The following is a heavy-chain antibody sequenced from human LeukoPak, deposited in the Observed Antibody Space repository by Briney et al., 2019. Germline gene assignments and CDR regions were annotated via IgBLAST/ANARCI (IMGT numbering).Heavy chain of an antibody. D-gene: IGHD7-27*01. V-gene: IGHV4-34*01. CDR3: ARGGISMYPRPSRGVTGDFDY. CDR2: INHSGST. J-gene: IGHJ4*02. CDR1: GGSISSYY. Sequence: SETLSLTCTVSGGSISSYYWSWIRQPAGKGLEWIGEINHSGSTNYNPSLKSRVTISVDTSKNQFSLKLSSVTAADTAVYYCARGGISMYPRPSRGVTGDFDYWGQGTLVTVSS.